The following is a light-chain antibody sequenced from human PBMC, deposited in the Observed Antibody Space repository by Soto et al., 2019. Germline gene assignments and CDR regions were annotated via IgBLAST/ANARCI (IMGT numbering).Light chain of an antibody. V-gene: IGLV2-14*01. J-gene: IGLJ1*01. CDR3: SSYTSTSTYA. CDR2: DVS. Sequence: QSALTQPASLSGSPGQSITISCTGTSSDVGSYTYVSWYQQHPGKAPKLMIYDVSNRPSGAPNRFSGSKSGNTASLTISGLQVEDEADYYCSSYTSTSTYAFATGTKLTVL. CDR1: SSDVGSYTY.